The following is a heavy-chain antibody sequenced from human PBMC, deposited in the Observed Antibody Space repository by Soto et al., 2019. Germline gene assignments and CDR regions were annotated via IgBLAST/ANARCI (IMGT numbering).Heavy chain of an antibody. V-gene: IGHV4-34*01. CDR2: INYSGST. CDR3: ARKRGSSWYIYYYYGMDV. J-gene: IGHJ6*02. D-gene: IGHD6-13*01. Sequence: SETLSLTCAVYGGSFANYYWNWIRQPPGKGLEWIGEINYSGSTDYNPSLESRVTISVDTSKNQFSLKLSSVTAADTAVCYCARKRGSSWYIYYYYGMDVWGQGTTVTVSS. CDR1: GGSFANYY.